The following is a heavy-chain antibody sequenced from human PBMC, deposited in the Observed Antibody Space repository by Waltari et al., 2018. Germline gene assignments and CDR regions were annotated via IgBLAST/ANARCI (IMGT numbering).Heavy chain of an antibody. CDR3: ATYIGASVGTAAFDV. D-gene: IGHD5-12*01. CDR1: GVPLTSTKHY. CDR2: VSYSGTT. J-gene: IGHJ3*01. Sequence: QLQLQESGPRLVRPSETLSLICRVSGVPLTSTKHYWAWIRQSPGQGLDWIGTVSYSGTTYISPSLKSRVSVSRDTSKNQVSLILGSVTAADMAVYYCATYIGASVGTAAFDVWGQGTMVTVSS. V-gene: IGHV4-39*01.